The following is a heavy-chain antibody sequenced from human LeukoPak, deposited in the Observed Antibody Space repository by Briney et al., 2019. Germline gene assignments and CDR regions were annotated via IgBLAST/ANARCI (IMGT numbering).Heavy chain of an antibody. D-gene: IGHD3-22*01. CDR2: IYYSGST. CDR1: GGSISSGGYY. V-gene: IGHV4-30-2*05. CDR3: AREAPDYFYGSSGYYDY. Sequence: SQTLSLTCSVSGGSISSGGYYWSWIRQPPGKGLEWIGYIYYSGSTYYNPSLKSRVSISVDTSKNQFSLKLTSVTAADTAVYFCAREAPDYFYGSSGYYDYWGQGTLVTVSS. J-gene: IGHJ4*02.